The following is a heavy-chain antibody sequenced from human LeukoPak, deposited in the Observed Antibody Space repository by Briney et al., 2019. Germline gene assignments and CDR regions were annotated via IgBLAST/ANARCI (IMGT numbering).Heavy chain of an antibody. D-gene: IGHD2-2*01. CDR3: AKAPPEKYCSSTSCPYYYYYYYMDV. CDR1: GFTFSSYS. CDR2: ISSSSSTI. V-gene: IGHV3-48*01. J-gene: IGHJ6*03. Sequence: GGSLRLSRAASGFTFSSYSMNWVRQAPGKGLEWVSYISSSSSTIYYADSVKGRFTISRDNAKNSLYLQMNSLRAEDTAVYYCAKAPPEKYCSSTSCPYYYYYYYMDVWGKGTTVTVSS.